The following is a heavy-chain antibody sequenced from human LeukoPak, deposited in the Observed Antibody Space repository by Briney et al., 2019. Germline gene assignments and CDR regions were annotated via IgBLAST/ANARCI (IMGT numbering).Heavy chain of an antibody. D-gene: IGHD1-1*01. Sequence: GGTLRLSCAASGFTFSSYGMSWVRQAPGKGLEWVAFIRYDGSDKSYADSVKGRFTISRDNSENTLYLQINSLRVEDTAVYYCAKDTPTTGYHLDSWGQGTLVTVSS. V-gene: IGHV3-30*02. CDR2: IRYDGSDK. CDR1: GFTFSSYG. CDR3: AKDTPTTGYHLDS. J-gene: IGHJ4*02.